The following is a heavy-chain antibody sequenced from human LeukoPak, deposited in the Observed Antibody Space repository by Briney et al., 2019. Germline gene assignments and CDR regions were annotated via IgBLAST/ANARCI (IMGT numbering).Heavy chain of an antibody. CDR2: IYYSGST. J-gene: IGHJ4*02. D-gene: IGHD5-18*01. Sequence: KASETLSLTCTVSGGSISSNSYYWGWIRQPPGKGLEWIGSIYYSGSTYYDPSLKSRVTIFADTSKNQFSLDVSAVTAADTAVYYCARELSGYATAWGQGTLVTVSS. CDR3: ARELSGYATA. V-gene: IGHV4-39*02. CDR1: GGSISSNSYY.